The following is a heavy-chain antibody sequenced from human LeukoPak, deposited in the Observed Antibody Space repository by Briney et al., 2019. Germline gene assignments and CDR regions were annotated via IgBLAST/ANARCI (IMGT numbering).Heavy chain of an antibody. D-gene: IGHD3-10*01. V-gene: IGHV1-8*01. CDR3: ARGFMGFRMLRGVLGN. J-gene: IGHJ4*02. CDR2: MNPNSGDT. CDR1: GYTFSSYD. Sequence: ASVKVSCKASGYTFSSYDINWVRQATGQGLEWMGWMNPNSGDTGHAQKFQGRVTMTRTTSITTAYMELSSLRSEDTAVYYCARGFMGFRMLRGVLGNWGQGTLVTVSS.